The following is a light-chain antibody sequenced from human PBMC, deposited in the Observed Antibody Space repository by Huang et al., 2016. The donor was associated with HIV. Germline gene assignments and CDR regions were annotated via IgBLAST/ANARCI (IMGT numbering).Light chain of an antibody. Sequence: DIVMTQSPDSLALSLGDRAAINCTSSQTLSYGSSDKNYLNWYQVKPGRPPKLLISWSSVRESGVPDRFSGSGSGTHVTLTISSLQAEDVAVYYCHQYYSICQTFGQGTKVEV. J-gene: IGKJ1*01. CDR1: QTLSYGSSDKNY. CDR2: WSS. V-gene: IGKV4-1*01. CDR3: HQYYSICQT.